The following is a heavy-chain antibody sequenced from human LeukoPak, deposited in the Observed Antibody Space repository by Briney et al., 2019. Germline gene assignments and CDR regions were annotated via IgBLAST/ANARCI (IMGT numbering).Heavy chain of an antibody. CDR1: GFTFSSYA. CDR3: ARDGDAFDI. Sequence: GGSLRLSCAASGFTFSSYAMHWVRQAPGKGLEWVAVISYDGSNKYYADSVKGRFTISRDNSKNTLYLQMNSLRAEDTAVYYCARDGDAFDIWGQGTMVTVSS. J-gene: IGHJ3*02. CDR2: ISYDGSNK. V-gene: IGHV3-30-3*01.